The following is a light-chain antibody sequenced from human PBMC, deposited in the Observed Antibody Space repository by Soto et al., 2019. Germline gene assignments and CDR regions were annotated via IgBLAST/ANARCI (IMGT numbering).Light chain of an antibody. Sequence: EIVMSQSPGTLSLSAGERATVSCRASHSVSSDLAWYQQKPGQAPRLLIYGASTRATDVPARFSGGGSGTEFTLTISSLQSEDSSIYYCLQYHDWPPITFGPGTKVYIK. V-gene: IGKV3-15*01. CDR1: HSVSSD. CDR3: LQYHDWPPIT. CDR2: GAS. J-gene: IGKJ3*01.